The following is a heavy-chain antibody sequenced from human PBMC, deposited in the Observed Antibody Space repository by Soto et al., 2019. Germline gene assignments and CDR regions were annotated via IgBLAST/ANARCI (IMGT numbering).Heavy chain of an antibody. V-gene: IGHV3-23*01. CDR2: ISESGGST. J-gene: IGHJ4*02. Sequence: GGSLRLSCAASGFSFSDYAMSWVRQAPGKGLEWVSVISESGGSTHYEDSVRGRFTVSRDNSKNSLSLRMNSLRDEDTAVYFCAKRSPYSSGWYSPIFDYWGQGALVTVSS. CDR1: GFSFSDYA. D-gene: IGHD6-13*01. CDR3: AKRSPYSSGWYSPIFDY.